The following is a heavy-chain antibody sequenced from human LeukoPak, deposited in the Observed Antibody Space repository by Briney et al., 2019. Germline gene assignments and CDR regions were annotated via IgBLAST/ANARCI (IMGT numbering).Heavy chain of an antibody. CDR2: MNPNSGNT. CDR3: ARDPREWELPENWFDP. V-gene: IGHV1-8*03. D-gene: IGHD1-26*01. CDR1: GYTFTSYD. Sequence: ASVKVSCEASGYTFTSYDINWVRQATGQGLEWMGWMNPNSGNTGYAQKFQGRVTITRNTSISTAYMELSSLRSEDTAVYYCARDPREWELPENWFDPWGQGTLVTVSS. J-gene: IGHJ5*02.